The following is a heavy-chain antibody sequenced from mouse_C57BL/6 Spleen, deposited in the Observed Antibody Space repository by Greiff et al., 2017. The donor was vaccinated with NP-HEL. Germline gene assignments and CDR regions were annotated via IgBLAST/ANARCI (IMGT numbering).Heavy chain of an antibody. D-gene: IGHD2-1*01. J-gene: IGHJ4*01. CDR2: INPYNGGT. V-gene: IGHV1-19*01. CDR3: AIYYGNYYYAMDY. CDR1: GYTFTDYY. Sequence: VQLQQSGPVLVKPGASVKMSCKASGYTFTDYYMNWVKQSHGKSLEWIGVINPYNGGTSYNQKFKGKATLTVDKSSSTAYMELNSLTSEDSAVYYCAIYYGNYYYAMDYWGQGTSVTVSS.